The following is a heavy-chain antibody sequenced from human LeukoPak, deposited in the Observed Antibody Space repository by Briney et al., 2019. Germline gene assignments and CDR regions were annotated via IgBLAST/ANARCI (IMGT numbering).Heavy chain of an antibody. D-gene: IGHD1-26*01. Sequence: GASVKVSFKASGYTFISYGISWVRQAPGQGLEWMGWISAYNGDTKYAQKLQGRVTMTTDTSTSTAYMELRSLRSEDTAVYYCAKAFQRGWERDAFAFWGQGTLVTVSS. CDR1: GYTFISYG. J-gene: IGHJ3*01. V-gene: IGHV1-18*01. CDR3: AKAFQRGWERDAFAF. CDR2: ISAYNGDT.